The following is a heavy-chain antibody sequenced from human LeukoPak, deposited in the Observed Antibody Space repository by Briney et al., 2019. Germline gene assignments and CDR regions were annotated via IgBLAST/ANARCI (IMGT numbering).Heavy chain of an antibody. J-gene: IGHJ4*02. Sequence: GGSLRLSCAASGFTLSAYGMHWVRQAPGKGLEWVTFISYEESNKYYADSVKGRFTISRDNSKNTLYLQMNSLRAADTAVYYCAKEKQVGVPYFDYWGQGTLVTVSS. CDR2: ISYEESNK. CDR3: AKEKQVGVPYFDY. V-gene: IGHV3-30*02. CDR1: GFTLSAYG. D-gene: IGHD1-26*01.